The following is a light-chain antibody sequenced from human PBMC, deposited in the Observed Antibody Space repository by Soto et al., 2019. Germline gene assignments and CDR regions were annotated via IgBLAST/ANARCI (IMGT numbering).Light chain of an antibody. CDR1: SSDVGGYNY. V-gene: IGLV2-14*01. Sequence: QSALTQPASVSGSPGQSITISCTGTSSDVGGYNYVSWYQQHPGKAPKLMIYEVSNLPSGVSNRFSGSKSGNTASLTISGLQAEDEADYDCSSYTSSSIDYVFGTGTK. CDR3: SSYTSSSIDYV. J-gene: IGLJ1*01. CDR2: EVS.